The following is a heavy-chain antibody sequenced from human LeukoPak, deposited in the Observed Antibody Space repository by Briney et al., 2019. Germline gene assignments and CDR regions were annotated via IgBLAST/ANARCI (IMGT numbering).Heavy chain of an antibody. J-gene: IGHJ4*02. CDR3: ARDRRGYSYGYYFDY. CDR2: IIPIFGTA. CDR1: GGTFSSYA. V-gene: IGHV1-69*13. D-gene: IGHD5-18*01. Sequence: GASVKVSCKASGGTFSSYAISWVRQAPGQGLEWMGGIIPIFGTANYAQKFQGRVTITADESTSTAYMELSSLRSEDTAVYYCARDRRGYSYGYYFDYWGQGTQVTVSS.